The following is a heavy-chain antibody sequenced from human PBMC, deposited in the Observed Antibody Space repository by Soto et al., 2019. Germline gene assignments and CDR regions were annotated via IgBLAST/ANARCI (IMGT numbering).Heavy chain of an antibody. CDR1: GYTFTGYG. D-gene: IGHD3-16*01. V-gene: IGHV1-18*01. CDR2: INAYNDNT. Sequence: QVQLVQSGAEVKRPGASVKVSCKASGYTFTGYGISWVRQAPGQRLEGMGRINAYNDNTDYAQKFQGCVTLTTDTHTSTAYMELRSLRSDDTAVYYCARRIVSPYVSLDYWGKGTLVTVSS. J-gene: IGHJ4*02. CDR3: ARRIVSPYVSLDY.